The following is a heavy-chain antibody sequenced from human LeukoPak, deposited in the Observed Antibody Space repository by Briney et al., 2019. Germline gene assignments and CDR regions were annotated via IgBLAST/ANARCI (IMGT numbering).Heavy chain of an antibody. CDR1: GSTFSSYE. J-gene: IGHJ4*02. D-gene: IGHD3-10*01. Sequence: GGSLRLSCAASGSTFSSYEMNWVRQAPGKGLEWVSYISSSGSTIYYADSVKGRFTISRDNAKNSLYLQMNSLRAEDTAVYYCARPSITLVRGELVYYFDYWGQGTLVTVSS. CDR3: ARPSITLVRGELVYYFDY. CDR2: ISSSGSTI. V-gene: IGHV3-48*03.